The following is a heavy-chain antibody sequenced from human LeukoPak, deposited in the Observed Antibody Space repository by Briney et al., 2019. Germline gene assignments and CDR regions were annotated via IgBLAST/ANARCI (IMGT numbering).Heavy chain of an antibody. J-gene: IGHJ5*02. CDR3: ARHSSIAARNWFDP. Sequence: ASVKVSCKASGYTXTSYGISWVRQAPGQGLEWMGWISAYNGNTNYAQKLQGRVTRTTDTSTSTAYMELRSLRSDDTAVYYCARHSSIAARNWFDPWGQVTLVTVSS. V-gene: IGHV1-18*01. D-gene: IGHD6-6*01. CDR1: GYTXTSYG. CDR2: ISAYNGNT.